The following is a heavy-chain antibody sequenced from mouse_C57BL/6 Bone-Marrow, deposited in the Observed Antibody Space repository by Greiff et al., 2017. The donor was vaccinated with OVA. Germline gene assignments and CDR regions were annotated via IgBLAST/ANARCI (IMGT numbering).Heavy chain of an antibody. Sequence: VQLQQSGPELVKPGASVKISCKASGYSFTGYYMNWVKQSPEKSLEWIGEINPSTGGTTYNQKFKAKATLTVDKSSSTAYMQLKSLTSEDSAVYYCARETYYGSRDYWGQGTTLTVSS. CDR3: ARETYYGSRDY. CDR2: INPSTGGT. J-gene: IGHJ2*01. V-gene: IGHV1-42*01. D-gene: IGHD1-1*01. CDR1: GYSFTGYY.